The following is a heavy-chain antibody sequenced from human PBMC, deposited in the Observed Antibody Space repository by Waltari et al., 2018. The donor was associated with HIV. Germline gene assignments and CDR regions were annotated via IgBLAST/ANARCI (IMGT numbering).Heavy chain of an antibody. D-gene: IGHD3-3*01. J-gene: IGHJ4*02. V-gene: IGHV3-74*03. CDR2: INTSWNRT. CDR1: GFTFGDYW. CDR3: ARSRAMAGLLDH. Sequence: EVQLGESGGGLVQPGGSVRLSCGASGFTFGDYWMHWVRQSPGKGLVWVSRINTSWNRTTDADSVKGRFTISKDDAKNTLYLQMNSLRTEDTAVYYCARSRAMAGLLDHWGQGTLVTVSA.